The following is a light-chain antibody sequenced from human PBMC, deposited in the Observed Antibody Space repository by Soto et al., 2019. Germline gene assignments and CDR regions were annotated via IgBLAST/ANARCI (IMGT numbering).Light chain of an antibody. J-gene: IGKJ2*01. CDR3: QQYGSSLST. CDR1: QSVSSSY. Sequence: EIGLTRSPGTLSLSPGERATLSCRASQSVSSSYLAWYQQKPGQAPRLRIYCASIRATGIPDRFSVSGSGTDFTLTISRMEPEDFAVDYGQQYGSSLSTFGQGTKLEIK. CDR2: CAS. V-gene: IGKV3-20*01.